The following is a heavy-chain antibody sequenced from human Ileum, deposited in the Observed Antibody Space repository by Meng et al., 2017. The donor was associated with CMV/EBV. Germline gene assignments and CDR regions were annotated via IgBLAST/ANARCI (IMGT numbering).Heavy chain of an antibody. D-gene: IGHD1-26*01. Sequence: QVQLVQSGSELKKPGASVTVSCKASGYTFTSNNMIWVRQAPGQGPEWMGWIDTNTGNPTYAQGFTGRFVFSFDTSVSTAYLQISSLKAEDTAIYYCAKTSYFVGVTDLHYWGQGTLVTVSS. J-gene: IGHJ4*02. V-gene: IGHV7-4-1*02. CDR3: AKTSYFVGVTDLHY. CDR1: GYTFTSNN. CDR2: IDTNTGNP.